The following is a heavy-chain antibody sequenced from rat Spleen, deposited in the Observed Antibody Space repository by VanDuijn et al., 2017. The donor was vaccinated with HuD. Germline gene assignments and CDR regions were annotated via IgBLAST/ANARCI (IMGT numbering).Heavy chain of an antibody. D-gene: IGHD1-11*01. V-gene: IGHV3-3*01. Sequence: EVQLQESGPGPVKVSESLSLTCSVTGHSITSAYRWNWIRKFPGNRLEWMGYINSAGSTIYNPSLESRISITRDTSKNQFFLQVNSVTTEDTGTYYCARLGTEAIGNWFSYWGQGTLVSVSS. J-gene: IGHJ3*01. CDR3: ARLGTEAIGNWFSY. CDR2: INSAGST. CDR1: GHSITSAYR.